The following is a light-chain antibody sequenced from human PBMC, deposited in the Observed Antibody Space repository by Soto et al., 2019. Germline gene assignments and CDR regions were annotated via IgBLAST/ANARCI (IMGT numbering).Light chain of an antibody. CDR2: AAS. V-gene: IGKV1-9*01. J-gene: IGKJ3*01. Sequence: DIQLTQSPSFLSASVGDRVTITCRASQGISSYLAWYQQKPGKAPKLLIYAASTLQSGVPSRFSGSASGTEFTLTHSNLQPEDFATYYCQQLNSYPHITFGPGTKGDIK. CDR1: QGISSY. CDR3: QQLNSYPHIT.